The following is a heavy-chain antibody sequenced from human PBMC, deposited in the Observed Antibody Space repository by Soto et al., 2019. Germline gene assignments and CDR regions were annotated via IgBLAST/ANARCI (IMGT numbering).Heavy chain of an antibody. D-gene: IGHD6-19*01. CDR2: ISSNGGYT. CDR3: VKEGYMRSDWYGKFDY. J-gene: IGHJ4*02. CDR1: GFTFKSHP. V-gene: IGHV3-64D*06. Sequence: PGGSLRLSCSASGFTFKSHPMHWVRQAPGKGLDFVSGISSNGGYTYYADSVKGRFAISRDNSKNTLYLQMSSLRAEDTALYYCVKEGYMRSDWYGKFDYWGQGTLVTVSS.